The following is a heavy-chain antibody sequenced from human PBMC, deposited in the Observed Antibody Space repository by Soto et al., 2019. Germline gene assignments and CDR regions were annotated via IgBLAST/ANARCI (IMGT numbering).Heavy chain of an antibody. V-gene: IGHV3-15*01. CDR3: TTGIHYDILTGYHNVAY. D-gene: IGHD3-9*01. J-gene: IGHJ4*02. CDR2: IKSKTDGLTA. CDR1: GFNLSHPL. Sequence: PGGSLKLSCVASGFNLSHPLMTWVRQAAAKGLEWVGRIKSKTDGLTADYAAPVKGRATISRDDSKNTVYLQMNSLKTEDTAVYYCTTGIHYDILTGYHNVAYWGQGALVTVSS.